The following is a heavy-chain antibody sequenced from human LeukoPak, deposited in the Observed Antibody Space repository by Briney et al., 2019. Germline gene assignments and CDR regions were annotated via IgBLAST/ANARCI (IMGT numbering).Heavy chain of an antibody. CDR2: IIPIFGTA. CDR3: AREWMSSKVIWFDP. D-gene: IGHD5-18*01. J-gene: IGHJ5*02. Sequence: GASVKVSCKASGGTFSSYAISWVRQAPGQGLEWMGGIIPIFGTANYAQKFQGRVTITADESTSTAYMELSSLRSEDTAVYYCAREWMSSKVIWFDPWGQGTPVTVSS. CDR1: GGTFSSYA. V-gene: IGHV1-69*13.